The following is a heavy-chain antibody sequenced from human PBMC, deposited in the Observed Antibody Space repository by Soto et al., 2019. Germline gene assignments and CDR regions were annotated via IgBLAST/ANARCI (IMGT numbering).Heavy chain of an antibody. J-gene: IGHJ4*02. CDR3: ARGLIAVAGFDY. CDR2: INSDGSST. D-gene: IGHD6-19*01. CDR1: GFTFSSYW. Sequence: GGSLRLSCAASGFTFSSYWMHWVRQAPGKGLVWVSRINSDGSSTSYADSVKGRFTISRDNAKNTLYLPMNSLRAEDTAVYYCARGLIAVAGFDYWGQGALVTVSS. V-gene: IGHV3-74*01.